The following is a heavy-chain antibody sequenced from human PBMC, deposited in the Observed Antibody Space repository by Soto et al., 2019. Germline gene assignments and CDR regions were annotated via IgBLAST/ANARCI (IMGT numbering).Heavy chain of an antibody. D-gene: IGHD3-16*02. CDR2: INPNSGNT. CDR3: AAVLELSCGDQRHKQAFDF. V-gene: IGHV1-8*01. J-gene: IGHJ4*02. Sequence: ASVKVSSKASRYTFTNYDINLVRQATGQELEGMGWINPNSGNTGYAQKFQGRVTITTNTSITTDYMQPSSLTYEDTAVDYGAAVLELSCGDQRHKQAFDFWGQGTLVTVSS. CDR1: RYTFTNYD.